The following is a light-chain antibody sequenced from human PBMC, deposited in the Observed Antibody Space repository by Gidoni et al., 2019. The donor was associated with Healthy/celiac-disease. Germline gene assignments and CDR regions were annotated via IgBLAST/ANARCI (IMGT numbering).Light chain of an antibody. CDR1: SSNIGSNT. V-gene: IGLV1-44*01. J-gene: IGLJ3*02. Sequence: SVLTQPPPASGSPGQRVTSSCSGSSSNIGSNTVNWYQQPPGTAPKLPIYSNNQRPSGVPDRVSGSKSGTSASLAISGLQSEDEADYYCAAWDDSLNGWVFGGGTKLTVL. CDR2: SNN. CDR3: AAWDDSLNGWV.